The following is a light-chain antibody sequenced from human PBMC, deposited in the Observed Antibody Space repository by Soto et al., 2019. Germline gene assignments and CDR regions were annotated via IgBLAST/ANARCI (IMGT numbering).Light chain of an antibody. CDR3: QQANSFPLT. J-gene: IGKJ4*01. Sequence: DIQMTQSPSSVSASVGDRVTITCRASQGISSSLAWYQQKPGKAPNLLIYAASSLQSVVPSRFSGRGSGTDFTLTISSLQPEDFATYYCQQANSFPLTFGGGTKVEIK. CDR2: AAS. V-gene: IGKV1-12*01. CDR1: QGISSS.